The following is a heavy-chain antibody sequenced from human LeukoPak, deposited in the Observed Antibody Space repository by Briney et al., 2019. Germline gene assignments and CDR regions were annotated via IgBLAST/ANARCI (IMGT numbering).Heavy chain of an antibody. Sequence: SETLSLTCSVSGDSISSSSSYWGWIRQPPGEGLEWIGSIYYSGSTNYNPSLKSRVTISVDTSKNQFSLKLRSVTAADTAVYYCASLRKRGGAFDTWGQGTMVTVSS. CDR3: ASLRKRGGAFDT. J-gene: IGHJ3*02. V-gene: IGHV4-39*07. CDR1: GDSISSSSSY. CDR2: IYYSGST.